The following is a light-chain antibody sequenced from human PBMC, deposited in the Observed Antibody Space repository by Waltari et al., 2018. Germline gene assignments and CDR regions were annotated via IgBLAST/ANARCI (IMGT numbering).Light chain of an antibody. CDR1: QSISSH. CDR3: QQSYSAPH. Sequence: DIQMAQSPSSLPASVGDRITITCRASQSISSHLNLYQHKSGKAPKLLIYAASSLQSGVPSRFSGSESGTDFTLTISSLQPEEFATYYWQQSYSAPHVGPGTKVDIK. J-gene: IGKJ3*01. V-gene: IGKV1-39*01. CDR2: AAS.